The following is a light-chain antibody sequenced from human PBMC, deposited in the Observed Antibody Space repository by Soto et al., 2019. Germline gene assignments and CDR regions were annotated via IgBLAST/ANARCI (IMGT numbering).Light chain of an antibody. CDR2: GVT. V-gene: IGLV2-23*02. Sequence: QSVLTQPASVSGSPGQSITLSCTGTSSDVGGYNYVSWYQQHPVKAPKLIIFGVTERPSGVSNRFSGSKSGNTASLTISGLQAEDEGDYYCCSYAGSGNYWIFGGGTKLTVL. CDR1: SSDVGGYNY. CDR3: CSYAGSGNYWI. J-gene: IGLJ3*02.